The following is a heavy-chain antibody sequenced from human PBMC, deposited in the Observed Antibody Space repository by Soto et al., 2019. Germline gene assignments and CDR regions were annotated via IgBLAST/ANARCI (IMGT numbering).Heavy chain of an antibody. CDR3: ARLPGYYYYYGMDV. Sequence: ASVKVSCKASVYTFTSYGISCVRQAPGQGLEWMGWISAYNGNTNYAQKLQGRVTMTTDTSTSTAYMELRSLRSDDTAVYYCARLPGYYYYYGMDVWGQGTTVTVSS. J-gene: IGHJ6*02. CDR1: VYTFTSYG. V-gene: IGHV1-18*04. CDR2: ISAYNGNT.